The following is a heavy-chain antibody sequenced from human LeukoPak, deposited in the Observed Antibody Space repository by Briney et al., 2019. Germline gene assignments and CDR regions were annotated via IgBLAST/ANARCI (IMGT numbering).Heavy chain of an antibody. CDR1: GGSFSGYS. V-gene: IGHV4-34*01. CDR2: INHSGST. CDR3: ARTPPTVTTQFDY. D-gene: IGHD4-17*01. Sequence: PSETLSLTCAVYGGSFSGYSWNWVRQPPGQGLEWIGEINHSGSTNYNPSLKSRVTVSVHTSKNQFSLKLSSVTAADTAVYYCARTPPTVTTQFDYWGQGTLVTVSS. J-gene: IGHJ4*02.